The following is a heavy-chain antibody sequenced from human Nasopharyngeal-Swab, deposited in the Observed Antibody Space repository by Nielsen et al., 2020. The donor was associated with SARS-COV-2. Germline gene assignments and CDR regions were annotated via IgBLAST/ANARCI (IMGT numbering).Heavy chain of an antibody. CDR3: AKGPGYCSSTSCARKAYFDY. D-gene: IGHD2-2*03. Sequence: ESLEISCAASGFTFSSYAMSWVRQAPGKGLEWVSAISGSGGSTYYADSVKGRFTISRDNSKNTLYLQMNSLRAEDTAVYYCAKGPGYCSSTSCARKAYFDYWGQGTLVTVSS. J-gene: IGHJ4*02. CDR1: GFTFSSYA. V-gene: IGHV3-23*01. CDR2: ISGSGGST.